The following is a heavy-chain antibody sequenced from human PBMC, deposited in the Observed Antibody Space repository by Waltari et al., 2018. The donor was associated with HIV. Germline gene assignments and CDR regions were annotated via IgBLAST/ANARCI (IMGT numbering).Heavy chain of an antibody. CDR1: GFIVPNYW. CDR2: INIDGRTI. Sequence: EVQLVQSGGGLIKPGGPLRLSCAASGFIVPNYWMHWVRQSPGKGLVWVSRINIDGRTIDYADSVKGRFTISRDSAKNTLSLQMNSLREEDTAVYYCSRDTFGEYDFWGQGALVTVSS. CDR3: SRDTFGEYDF. D-gene: IGHD3-3*01. J-gene: IGHJ4*02. V-gene: IGHV3-74*01.